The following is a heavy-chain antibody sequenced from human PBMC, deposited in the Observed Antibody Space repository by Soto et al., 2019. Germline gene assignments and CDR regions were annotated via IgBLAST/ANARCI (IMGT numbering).Heavy chain of an antibody. V-gene: IGHV3-33*01. CDR3: ARDYTTSSPPY. D-gene: IGHD6-6*01. J-gene: IGHJ4*02. CDR2: IRFDGSNK. Sequence: QVQLVESGGGVVQPGRSLRLSCAASGFTFSSYGMHWVRQAPGKGLEWVAFIRFDGSNKYYADSVKGRFIISRDNSKNTLYLQMNSLRAEDTAVYYCARDYTTSSPPYWGQGTLVTVSS. CDR1: GFTFSSYG.